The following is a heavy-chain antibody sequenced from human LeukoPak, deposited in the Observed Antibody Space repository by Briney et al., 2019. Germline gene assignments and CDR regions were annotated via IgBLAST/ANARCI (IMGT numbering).Heavy chain of an antibody. CDR1: GGSISSYY. V-gene: IGHV4-59*08. CDR2: IYYTGST. Sequence: ASETLSLTCTVSGGSISSYYWSWIRQPPGKGLEWIGYIYYTGSTTYNPSLKSRVTISVDTSKNQFSLKLSSVTAADTAMYYCARLNYYDSRSYYNPRFDYWGQGTLVTVSS. J-gene: IGHJ4*02. CDR3: ARLNYYDSRSYYNPRFDY. D-gene: IGHD3-10*01.